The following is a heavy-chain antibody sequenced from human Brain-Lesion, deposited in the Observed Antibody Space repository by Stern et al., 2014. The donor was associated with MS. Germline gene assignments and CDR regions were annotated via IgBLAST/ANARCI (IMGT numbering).Heavy chain of an antibody. D-gene: IGHD2-2*01. V-gene: IGHV3-7*01. Sequence: EVHLVESGGVLVQPGGSLKLSCAASGFTFSRYWMTWVRQAPGKGLEWVANIKEDGSEQYCVDSVKGRFTISRDNAKNSLYLQMNSLRAEDTAVYYCARRVLVAMGGYPKALDVWGRGTTVTVSS. CDR3: ARRVLVAMGGYPKALDV. CDR1: GFTFSRYW. CDR2: IKEDGSEQ. J-gene: IGHJ6*02.